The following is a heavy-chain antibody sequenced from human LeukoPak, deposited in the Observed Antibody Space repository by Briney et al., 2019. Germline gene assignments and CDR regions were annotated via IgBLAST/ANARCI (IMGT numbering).Heavy chain of an antibody. CDR3: ARVLFYYDSSGCHDY. V-gene: IGHV1-18*01. CDR1: GYTFTSYG. CDR2: ISAYNGNT. Sequence: ASVKVSCKASGYTFTSYGISWVRQAPGQGLEWMGWISAYNGNTNYAQKLQGRVTMTTDTSTSTAYMEPRSLRSDDTAVYYCARVLFYYDSSGCHDYWGQGTLVTVSS. J-gene: IGHJ4*02. D-gene: IGHD3-22*01.